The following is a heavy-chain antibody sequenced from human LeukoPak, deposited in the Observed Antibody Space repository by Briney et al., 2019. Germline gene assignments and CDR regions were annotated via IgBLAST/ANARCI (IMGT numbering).Heavy chain of an antibody. CDR2: IYYSGST. Sequence: SETLSLTCTVSGYSISSGYYWGWIRQPPGKGLEWIGYIYYSGSTNYNPSLKSRVTISVDTSKNQFSLKLSSVTAADTAVYYCATMIGSGGMLGNWGQGTLVTVSS. CDR1: GYSISSGYY. CDR3: ATMIGSGGMLGN. J-gene: IGHJ4*02. V-gene: IGHV4-61*01. D-gene: IGHD2-15*01.